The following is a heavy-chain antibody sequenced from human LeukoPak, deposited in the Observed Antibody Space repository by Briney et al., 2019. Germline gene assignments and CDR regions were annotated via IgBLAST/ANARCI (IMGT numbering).Heavy chain of an antibody. V-gene: IGHV4-39*07. CDR3: ARDPGRGYSSGWYHIGRGLGFDY. J-gene: IGHJ4*02. CDR2: IYYSGST. Sequence: PSETLSLTCTVSGGSISSSSYYWGWIRQPPGKGLEWIGSIYYSGSTYYNPSLKSRVTISVDPSKNQFSLKLSSVTAADTAVYYCARDPGRGYSSGWYHIGRGLGFDYWGQGTLVTVSS. CDR1: GGSISSSSYY. D-gene: IGHD6-19*01.